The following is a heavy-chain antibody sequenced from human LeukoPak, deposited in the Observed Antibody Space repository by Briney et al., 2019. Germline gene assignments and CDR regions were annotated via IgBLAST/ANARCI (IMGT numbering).Heavy chain of an antibody. J-gene: IGHJ4*02. V-gene: IGHV1-2*02. CDR2: INPNSGGI. CDR1: GYTFTGYY. Sequence: ASVKVSCKASGYTFTGYYMHWVRQAPGRGPEWMGWINPNSGGINYAQKFQGRVTMTRDTSISTACMGLSRLRSDDTAVYYCARADGDYGGNYGCWGQGTLVTVSS. D-gene: IGHD4-23*01. CDR3: ARADGDYGGNYGC.